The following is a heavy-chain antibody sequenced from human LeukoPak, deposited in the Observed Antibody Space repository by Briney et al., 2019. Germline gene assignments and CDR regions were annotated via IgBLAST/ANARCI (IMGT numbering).Heavy chain of an antibody. V-gene: IGHV3-23*01. Sequence: GGSLRLSCAASGFTFSSYAMSWVRQAPGKGLEWVSAISGSGGSTYYADSVKGRFTISRDNSENTLYLQMNSLRAEDTAVYYCAKDTNIVVVPAATYFDYWGQGTLVTVSS. CDR2: ISGSGGST. CDR1: GFTFSSYA. J-gene: IGHJ4*02. CDR3: AKDTNIVVVPAATYFDY. D-gene: IGHD2-2*01.